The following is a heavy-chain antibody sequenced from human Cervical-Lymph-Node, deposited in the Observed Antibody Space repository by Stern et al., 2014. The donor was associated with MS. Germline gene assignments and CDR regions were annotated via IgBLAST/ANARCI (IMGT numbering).Heavy chain of an antibody. V-gene: IGHV3-11*05. CDR2: ISSGGTFI. J-gene: IGHJ4*02. Sequence: VQLVESGGGLVKPGGSLRLSCAASGFTVSDHYMSWIRQAPGKGLEWVSYISSGGTFIKYADSVKGQFTISRDNVQNSLSLQMNNLRVEDSAIYYCASHGKTLALPFFDHWGQGTPVAVSS. CDR1: GFTVSDHY. D-gene: IGHD1-1*01. CDR3: ASHGKTLALPFFDH.